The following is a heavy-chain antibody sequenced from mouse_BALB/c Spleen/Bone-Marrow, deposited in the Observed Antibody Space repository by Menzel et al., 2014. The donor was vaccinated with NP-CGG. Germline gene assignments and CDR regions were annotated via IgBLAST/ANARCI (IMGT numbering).Heavy chain of an antibody. CDR3: AKVTTGFAY. D-gene: IGHD2-2*01. V-gene: IGHV1-80*01. CDR1: GYAFSSYW. J-gene: IGHJ3*01. CDR2: IYPGYGDT. Sequence: VQLQQSGAELVRPGSSVKISCKASGYAFSSYWVTWVKQRPGQGLEWIGQIYPGYGDTNYNGKFKDKVTLTADKSSSAAYMQLSSLTSEDSAVYFCAKVTTGFAYWGQGTLVTVSA.